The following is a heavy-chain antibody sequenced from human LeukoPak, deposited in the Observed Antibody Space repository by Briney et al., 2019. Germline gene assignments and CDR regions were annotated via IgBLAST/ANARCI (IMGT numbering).Heavy chain of an antibody. J-gene: IGHJ4*02. CDR1: GFTVSSNY. D-gene: IGHD4-17*01. Sequence: GGSLRLSCAASGFTVSSNYMSWVRQAPGKGLEWVSVIYSGGSTYYADSVKGRFTISRDNSKNTLYLQMNSLRAEDTAVCYCAKGRYHLATVTLLDYWGQGTLVAVSS. V-gene: IGHV3-53*01. CDR3: AKGRYHLATVTLLDY. CDR2: IYSGGST.